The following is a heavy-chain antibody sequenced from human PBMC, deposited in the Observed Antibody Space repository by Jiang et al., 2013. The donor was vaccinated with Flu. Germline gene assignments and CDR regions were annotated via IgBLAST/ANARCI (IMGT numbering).Heavy chain of an antibody. J-gene: IGHJ4*02. CDR1: GFTFSSYA. V-gene: IGHV3-23*04. D-gene: IGHD1-26*01. Sequence: VQLVESGGGLVQPGGSLRLSCAASGFTFSSYAMSWVRQAPGKGLEWVSAISGSGGSTYYADSVKGRFTISRDNSKNTLYLQMNSLRAEDTAVYYCAKVKVGATIGPYYFDYWGQGTLVTVSS. CDR3: AKVKVGATIGPYYFDY. CDR2: ISGSGGST.